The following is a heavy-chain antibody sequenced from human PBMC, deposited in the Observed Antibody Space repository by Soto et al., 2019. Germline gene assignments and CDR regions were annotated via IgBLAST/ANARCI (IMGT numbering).Heavy chain of an antibody. Sequence: QVQLVESGGGVVQPGRSLRLSCAASGFTFSSYGMHWVRQAPGKGLEWVAVISYDGSNKYYADSVKGRFTISRDNSQDAPYLQMNSLRAEDTAVYYCAKQLRGARYSYGPGVRGYYGMDVWGQGTTVTVSS. J-gene: IGHJ6*02. CDR1: GFTFSSYG. D-gene: IGHD5-18*01. CDR2: ISYDGSNK. CDR3: AKQLRGARYSYGPGVRGYYGMDV. V-gene: IGHV3-30*18.